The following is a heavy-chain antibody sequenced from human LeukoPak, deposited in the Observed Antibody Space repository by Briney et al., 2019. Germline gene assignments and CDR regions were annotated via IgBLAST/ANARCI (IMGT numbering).Heavy chain of an antibody. CDR3: ARDQGVYSSSWSDY. V-gene: IGHV3-20*04. CDR1: GFTFDDYG. Sequence: GGSLRLSCAASGFTFDDYGMSWVRQAPGKGLEWVSGINWNGGSTGYAGSVKGRFTISRDNAKNSLYLQMNSLRAEDTALYYCARDQGVYSSSWSDYWGQGTLVTVSS. D-gene: IGHD6-13*01. CDR2: INWNGGST. J-gene: IGHJ4*02.